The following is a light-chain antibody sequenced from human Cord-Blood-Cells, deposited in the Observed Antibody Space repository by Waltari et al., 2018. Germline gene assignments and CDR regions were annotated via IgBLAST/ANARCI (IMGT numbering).Light chain of an antibody. CDR2: EVS. J-gene: IGLJ2*01. CDR1: SSDVGGYHY. CDR3: SSYTSSSTVV. Sequence: QSALTQPASVSGSPGQSITISCTGTSSDVGGYHYVSWYQQHPGKAPKLMIYEVSNRPSGGSNRFSDSKSGNTASLTISGLQAEDEADYYCSSYTSSSTVVFGGGTKLTVL. V-gene: IGLV2-14*01.